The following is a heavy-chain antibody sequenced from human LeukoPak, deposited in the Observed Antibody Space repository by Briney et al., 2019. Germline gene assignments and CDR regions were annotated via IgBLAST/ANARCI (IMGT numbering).Heavy chain of an antibody. CDR3: ASGDFWSGYYTGFMPDP. D-gene: IGHD3-3*01. Sequence: PGGSLRLSCAASGFTVSSNYMSWVRQAPGKELEWVSVIYSGGSTYYADSVKGRFTISRDNSKNTLYLQMNSLRAEDTAVYYCASGDFWSGYYTGFMPDPWGQGTLVTVSS. J-gene: IGHJ5*02. CDR2: IYSGGST. V-gene: IGHV3-66*02. CDR1: GFTVSSNY.